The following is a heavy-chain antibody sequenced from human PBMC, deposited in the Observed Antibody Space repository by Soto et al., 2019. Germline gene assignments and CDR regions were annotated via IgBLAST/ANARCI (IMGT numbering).Heavy chain of an antibody. Sequence: SETLSLTCAVYGGSFSGYSWNWIRQPPGKGLEWIGEINHSGSTNYNPSLKSRVAISLDTSKNQFSLRLTSLTAADTAVYFCARAPQIVAMGRPFDYWGQGILVTVSS. CDR1: GGSFSGYS. D-gene: IGHD5-12*01. CDR3: ARAPQIVAMGRPFDY. J-gene: IGHJ4*02. CDR2: INHSGST. V-gene: IGHV4-34*01.